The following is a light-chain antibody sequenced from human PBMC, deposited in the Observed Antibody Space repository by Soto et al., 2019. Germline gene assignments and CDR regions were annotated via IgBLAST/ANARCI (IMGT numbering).Light chain of an antibody. J-gene: IGKJ2*01. Sequence: EIVLTQSPATLSLSPGERATLSCRASQSVSSYLAWYQQKPGQAPRLLIYDASNRATGIPARFSGSGSGTDFTLTISSLGPEDFAVYYCQQRSNWPPGVYTFGQGTKLEIK. CDR1: QSVSSY. CDR2: DAS. V-gene: IGKV3-11*01. CDR3: QQRSNWPPGVYT.